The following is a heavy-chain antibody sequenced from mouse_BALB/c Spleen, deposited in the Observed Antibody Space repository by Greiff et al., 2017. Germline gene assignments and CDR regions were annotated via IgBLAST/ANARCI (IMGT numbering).Heavy chain of an antibody. J-gene: IGHJ2*01. CDR3: ARTGEYYFDY. Sequence: EVKLVESGGGLVKPGGSLKLSCAASGFTFSSYAMSWVRQTPEKRLEWVATISSGGSYTYYPDSVKGRFTISRDNAKNTLYLQMSSLRSEDTAMYYCARTGEYYFDYWGQGTTLTVSS. V-gene: IGHV5-9-3*01. CDR1: GFTFSSYA. CDR2: ISSGGSYT.